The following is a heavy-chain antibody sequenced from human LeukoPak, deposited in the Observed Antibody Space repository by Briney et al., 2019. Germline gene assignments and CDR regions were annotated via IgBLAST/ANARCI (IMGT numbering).Heavy chain of an antibody. Sequence: GGTLRLSCAFSTFTVSSNYMNWVRQDQGQGLEWVSIIYSVGNTYYADSVKGRFTIFRDNSKNTLYLQMNSLGVEDTAVDYCARVFNIAAEDGYGMDVWGQGTTVTVSS. CDR3: ARVFNIAAEDGYGMDV. CDR1: TFTVSSNY. J-gene: IGHJ6*02. V-gene: IGHV3-66*01. CDR2: IYSVGNT. D-gene: IGHD6-13*01.